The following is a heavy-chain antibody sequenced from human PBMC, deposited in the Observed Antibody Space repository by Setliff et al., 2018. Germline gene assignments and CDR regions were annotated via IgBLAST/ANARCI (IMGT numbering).Heavy chain of an antibody. CDR3: ASDPGVVVINWFPQPRFDY. CDR1: GFTFSSYS. D-gene: IGHD3-22*01. V-gene: IGHV3-48*01. Sequence: GGSLRLSCAASGFTFSSYSMNWVRQAPGKGLEWVSYISSSSSTIYYADSVKGRFTMSRDNAKNSLYLQMNSLRAEDTAVCYCASDPGVVVINWFPQPRFDYWGQGTLVTVAS. J-gene: IGHJ4*02. CDR2: ISSSSSTI.